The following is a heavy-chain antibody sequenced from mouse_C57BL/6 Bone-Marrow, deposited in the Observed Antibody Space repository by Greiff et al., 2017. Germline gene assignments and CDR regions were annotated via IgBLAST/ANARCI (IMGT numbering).Heavy chain of an antibody. CDR1: GYAFSSSW. Sequence: QVQLQQSGPELVKPGASVKISCKASGYAFSSSWMNWVKQRPGKGLEWIGRIYPGDGDTNYNGKFKGKATLTADKSSSTAYMQLSSLTSEDSAVYFCASSSIYYYGSSYPWGTGTTVTVSS. CDR3: ASSSIYYYGSSYP. CDR2: IYPGDGDT. V-gene: IGHV1-82*01. D-gene: IGHD1-1*01. J-gene: IGHJ1*03.